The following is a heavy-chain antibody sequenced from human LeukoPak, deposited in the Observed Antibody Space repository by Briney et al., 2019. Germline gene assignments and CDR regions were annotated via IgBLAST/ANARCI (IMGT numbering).Heavy chain of an antibody. V-gene: IGHV4-39*07. D-gene: IGHD4-17*01. CDR1: SGSISTSNYY. CDR2: IFYSGST. CDR3: ARGLPYGDGTPLDY. Sequence: SETLSLTCTVSSGSISTSNYYWGWVRQPPGKALEWIGNIFYSGSTYYSPSLKSRVTISVDTSKNQFSLKLSSVTAADTAVYYCARGLPYGDGTPLDYWGQGTLVTVSS. J-gene: IGHJ4*02.